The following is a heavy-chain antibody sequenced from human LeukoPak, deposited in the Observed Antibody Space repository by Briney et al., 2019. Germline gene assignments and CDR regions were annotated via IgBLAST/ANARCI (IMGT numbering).Heavy chain of an antibody. Sequence: ASVKVSCKAAGYTFPSYRISGLRQAPGQGVECMGWISAYYGNINYARQLQGRVTMTTDTSTSTGYMELRSLRSDDTAVYYCARGGLYCSSTSCNGIEYWGQGTLVTVSS. J-gene: IGHJ4*02. CDR1: GYTFPSYR. D-gene: IGHD2-2*01. V-gene: IGHV1-18*04. CDR3: ARGGLYCSSTSCNGIEY. CDR2: ISAYYGNI.